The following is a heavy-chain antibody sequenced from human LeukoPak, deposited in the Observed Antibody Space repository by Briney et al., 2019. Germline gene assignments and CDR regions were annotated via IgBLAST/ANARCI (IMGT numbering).Heavy chain of an antibody. Sequence: GGSLRLSCAASGFTVSSNYMGWVRQAPGKGLDWVSVIYSGGTAYYADSVKGRFTISRDSSKNILHLQMDSLTVDDTALYYCARGSSLAAVARGFDYWGQGTLVTVSS. V-gene: IGHV3-66*02. CDR2: IYSGGTA. CDR3: ARGSSLAAVARGFDY. D-gene: IGHD6-19*01. J-gene: IGHJ4*02. CDR1: GFTVSSNY.